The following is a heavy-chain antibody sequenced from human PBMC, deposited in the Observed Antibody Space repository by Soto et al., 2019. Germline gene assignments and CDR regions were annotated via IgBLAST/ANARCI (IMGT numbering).Heavy chain of an antibody. CDR1: GYTFTGYG. CDR3: ARDKSGAVTSPGDY. CDR2: ISAYNGNT. Sequence: QVQLVQSGGEVKKPGASVKVSCKASGYTFTGYGVSWVRQAPGQGLEWMGWISAYNGNTDYAQKLQGRATLTTDTSTSTAYMELTSLRSDDTAVYYCARDKSGAVTSPGDYWGQGTLVPVSS. V-gene: IGHV1-18*01. J-gene: IGHJ4*02. D-gene: IGHD2-8*02.